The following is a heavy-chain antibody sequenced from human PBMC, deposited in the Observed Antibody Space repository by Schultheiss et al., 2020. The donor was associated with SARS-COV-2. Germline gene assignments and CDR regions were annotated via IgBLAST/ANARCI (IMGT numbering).Heavy chain of an antibody. CDR1: GYTLTELS. D-gene: IGHD4-17*01. V-gene: IGHV1-24*01. CDR3: ATDSPDGDYFRRAFDI. Sequence: ASVKVSCKVSGYTLTELSMHWVQQAPGKGLEWMGGFDPEDGETIYAQKFQGRVTMTEDTSTDTAYMELSSLRSEDTAVYYCATDSPDGDYFRRAFDIWGQGTMVTVSS. J-gene: IGHJ3*02. CDR2: FDPEDGET.